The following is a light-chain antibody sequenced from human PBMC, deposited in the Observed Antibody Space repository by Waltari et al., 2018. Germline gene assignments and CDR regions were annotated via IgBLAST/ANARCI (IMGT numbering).Light chain of an antibody. J-gene: IGKJ2*01. Sequence: EIVLTQSPGTLSLSPGERATLSCRASQSVSSSYLAWYQQKPGQAPRLLIYGASSRATGIPDRFSGSGSVTDFTLTISRLEPEDFAVYYCQQYGSSQYTFGQGTKLEI. CDR2: GAS. CDR3: QQYGSSQYT. V-gene: IGKV3-20*01. CDR1: QSVSSSY.